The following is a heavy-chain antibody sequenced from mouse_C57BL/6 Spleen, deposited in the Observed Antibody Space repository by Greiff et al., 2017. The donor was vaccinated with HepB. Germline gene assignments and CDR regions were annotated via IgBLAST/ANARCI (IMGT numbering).Heavy chain of an antibody. CDR1: GFNIKNTY. V-gene: IGHV14-3*01. Sequence: VQLQQSVAELVRPGASVKLSCTASGFNIKNTYMHWVKQRPEQGLEWIGRIDPANGNTKYAPKFQGKATITADTSSNTAYLQLNSLTSEDTASYYCARRSMTTVVAPDMDYWGQGTTVTVSS. D-gene: IGHD1-1*01. J-gene: IGHJ4*01. CDR3: ARRSMTTVVAPDMDY. CDR2: IDPANGNT.